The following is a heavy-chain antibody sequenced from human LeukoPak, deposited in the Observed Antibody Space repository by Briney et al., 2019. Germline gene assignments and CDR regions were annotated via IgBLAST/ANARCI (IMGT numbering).Heavy chain of an antibody. CDR3: AKGAYDYIEMGYFDS. J-gene: IGHJ4*02. CDR1: GFTVSSNY. V-gene: IGHV3-23*01. CDR2: LIGSSGST. D-gene: IGHD5-12*01. Sequence: RAGGSLRLSCAASGFTVSSNYMSWVRQAPGKGLEWVSVLIGSSGSTDYADSVKGRFTISRDTSKNTVFLQMNSLRAEDTAIYYCAKGAYDYIEMGYFDSWGQGSLVTVSS.